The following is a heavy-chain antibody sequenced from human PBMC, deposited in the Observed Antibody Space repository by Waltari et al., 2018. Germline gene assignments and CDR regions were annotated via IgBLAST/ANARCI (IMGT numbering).Heavy chain of an antibody. V-gene: IGHV4-38-2*01. J-gene: IGHJ4*02. Sequence: QVQLQESGPELVKPSETLSLTCAVSGYSISSGYYWGWIRQPPGKGLEWIGSIYHSGSTYYNPSLKSRVTISVDTSKNQFSLKLSSVTAADTAVYYCARGSSSSWYGVYWGQGTLVTVSS. CDR2: IYHSGST. CDR3: ARGSSSSWYGVY. CDR1: GYSISSGYY. D-gene: IGHD6-13*01.